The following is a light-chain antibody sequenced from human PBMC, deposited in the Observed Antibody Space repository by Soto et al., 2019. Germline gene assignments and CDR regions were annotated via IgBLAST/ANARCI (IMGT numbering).Light chain of an antibody. CDR3: QQYDNWPYSD. V-gene: IGKV3-15*01. Sequence: EIVMTQSPATLSVSPGERATLSCRASQSVSSNLAWYQHKPGQAPRLLIYGASTRATGIPARFSGAGSGTGFTLTISSLQSEDFAVYYCQQYDNWPYSDFGPGTRVDIK. CDR1: QSVSSN. J-gene: IGKJ3*01. CDR2: GAS.